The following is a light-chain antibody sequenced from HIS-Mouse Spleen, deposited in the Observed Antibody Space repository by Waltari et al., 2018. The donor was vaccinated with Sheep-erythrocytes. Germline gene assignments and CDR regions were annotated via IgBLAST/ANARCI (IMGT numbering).Light chain of an antibody. CDR2: QDS. Sequence: SYELTQPPSVSVSPGPTASIPCSGVKLADKYACWYQQKPGQSPVLVIYQDSKRPSGIPERFSGSNSGNTATLTISGTQAMDEADYYCQAWDSSTVVFGGGTKLTVL. CDR3: QAWDSSTVV. J-gene: IGLJ2*01. CDR1: KLADKY. V-gene: IGLV3-1*01.